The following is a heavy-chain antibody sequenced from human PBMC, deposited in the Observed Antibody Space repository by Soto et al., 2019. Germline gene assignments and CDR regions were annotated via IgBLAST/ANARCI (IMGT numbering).Heavy chain of an antibody. Sequence: AQLVESGGGLVQPGGSLRLSCVGSGFTFKNYAINWVRQAPGKGLEWVSYISSSSSTIHYADSVRGRFYISRDNARNSVFLQMNNLRDEDTAVYYCADLYGKSIHWGQGTLVTVSS. CDR1: GFTFKNYA. CDR3: ADLYGKSIH. J-gene: IGHJ4*02. D-gene: IGHD1-26*01. CDR2: ISSSSSTI. V-gene: IGHV3-48*02.